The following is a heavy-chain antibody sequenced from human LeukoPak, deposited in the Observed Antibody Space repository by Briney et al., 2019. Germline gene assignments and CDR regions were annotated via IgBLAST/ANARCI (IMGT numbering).Heavy chain of an antibody. V-gene: IGHV5-51*01. Sequence: KRGESLKISCKGSGYIFTNYWIGWVRQMPGKGLEWMGIIYPGDSDTRYSPSFQGQVAISADKSISTAYLQWSSLKASDTAMYYCARLLRWELANGDYWGQGTLVTVSS. J-gene: IGHJ4*02. CDR2: IYPGDSDT. CDR3: ARLLRWELANGDY. D-gene: IGHD1-26*01. CDR1: GYIFTNYW.